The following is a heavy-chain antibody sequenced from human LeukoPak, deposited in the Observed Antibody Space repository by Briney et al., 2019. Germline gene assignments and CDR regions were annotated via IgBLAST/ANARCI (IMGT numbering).Heavy chain of an antibody. D-gene: IGHD3-22*01. Sequence: GGSLRLSCAASGFTFSSYDMNWVRQAPGKGLEWVSHISSSGSTIYYADSVKGRFTISRDNAKNSLYLQMNSLRAEDTAVYYCARVLGYDSSGYYLYYFDYWGQGTLVTVSS. J-gene: IGHJ4*02. CDR3: ARVLGYDSSGYYLYYFDY. V-gene: IGHV3-48*03. CDR1: GFTFSSYD. CDR2: ISSSGSTI.